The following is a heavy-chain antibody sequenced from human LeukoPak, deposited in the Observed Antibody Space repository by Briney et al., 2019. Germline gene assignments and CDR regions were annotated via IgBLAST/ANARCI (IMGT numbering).Heavy chain of an antibody. CDR3: ARNAVPGYFDY. J-gene: IGHJ4*02. CDR1: GGSISSSSYY. D-gene: IGHD3-10*01. V-gene: IGHV4-39*01. Sequence: SETLSLTCTVSGGSISSSSYYWGWIRQPPGKGLEWIGSIYYSGSTYYNPSLKSRVTISVDTSKNQFSLKLSSVTAADTAVYYCARNAVPGYFDYWGQGTLVSVSS. CDR2: IYYSGST.